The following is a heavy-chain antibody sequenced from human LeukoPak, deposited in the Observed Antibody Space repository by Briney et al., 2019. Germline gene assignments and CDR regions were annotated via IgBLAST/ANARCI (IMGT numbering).Heavy chain of an antibody. D-gene: IGHD3-22*01. V-gene: IGHV1-69*04. CDR2: IIPILGIA. CDR1: GGTFSSYA. Sequence: GASVKVSCKASGGTFSSYAISWVRQAPGQGLEWMGRIIPILGIANYAQKFQGRVTMTRNTSISTAYMELSSLRSEDTAVYYCARGDYYDSSGYYYDNWFDPWGQGTLVTVSS. J-gene: IGHJ5*02. CDR3: ARGDYYDSSGYYYDNWFDP.